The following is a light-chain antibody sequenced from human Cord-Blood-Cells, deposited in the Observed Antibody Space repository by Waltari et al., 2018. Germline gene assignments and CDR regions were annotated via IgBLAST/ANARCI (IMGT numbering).Light chain of an antibody. V-gene: IGKV3-15*01. J-gene: IGKJ2*01. CDR2: GAS. CDR1: QSVGSN. Sequence: EIVMTQSPATLSVSPGERATLSCRASQSVGSNLAWYQQKPGQAPRLLIYGASTRATGIPARFSGSGAGTEFTLTISSLQSEDLAVYYCQQYKNWPPYTFGQGTKLEIK. CDR3: QQYKNWPPYT.